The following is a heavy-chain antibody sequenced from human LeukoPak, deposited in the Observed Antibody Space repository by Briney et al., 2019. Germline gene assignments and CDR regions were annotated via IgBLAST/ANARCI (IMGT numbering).Heavy chain of an antibody. D-gene: IGHD3-22*01. Sequence: GGSLRLSCAASGFTVSSNYMSWVRQAPGKGLERVSYISSSGSTIYYADSVKGRFTISRDNAKNSLYLQMNSLRAEDTAVYYCARQYYYDSSGYTPDFDYWGQGTLVTVSS. CDR2: ISSSGSTI. CDR3: ARQYYYDSSGYTPDFDY. V-gene: IGHV3-11*04. CDR1: GFTVSSNY. J-gene: IGHJ4*02.